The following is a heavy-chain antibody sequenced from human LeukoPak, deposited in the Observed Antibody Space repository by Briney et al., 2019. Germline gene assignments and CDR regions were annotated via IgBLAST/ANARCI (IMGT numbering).Heavy chain of an antibody. CDR2: IYPGDSDT. Sequence: GESLQISCKGSGSLFTSYWIGWVRQLPGKGLEWMGIIYPGDSDTRYSPSFQGQVTISADKSINTAYLQWSSLKASDTAMYYCARRDSDWYYFGYWGQGSLVTVSS. V-gene: IGHV5-51*01. J-gene: IGHJ4*02. CDR1: GSLFTSYW. D-gene: IGHD2-21*01. CDR3: ARRDSDWYYFGY.